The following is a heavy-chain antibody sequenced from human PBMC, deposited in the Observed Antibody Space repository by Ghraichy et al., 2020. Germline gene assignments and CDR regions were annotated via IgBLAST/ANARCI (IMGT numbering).Heavy chain of an antibody. Sequence: SETLSLTCTVSGGSISSGSYYWSWIRQPAGKGLEWIGRIYTSGSTNYNPSLKSRVTISVDTSKNQFSLKLSSVTAADTAGYYCARGGPNRWFGELVGHWFDPWGQGTLVTVSS. CDR3: ARGGPNRWFGELVGHWFDP. V-gene: IGHV4-61*02. CDR2: IYTSGST. D-gene: IGHD3-10*01. CDR1: GGSISSGSYY. J-gene: IGHJ5*02.